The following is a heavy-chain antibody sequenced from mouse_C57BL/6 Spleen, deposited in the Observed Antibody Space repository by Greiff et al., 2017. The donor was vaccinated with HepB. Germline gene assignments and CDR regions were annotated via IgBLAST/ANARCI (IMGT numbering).Heavy chain of an antibody. J-gene: IGHJ1*03. Sequence: VQLQQPGAELVKPGASVKLSCKASGYTFTSYWMHWVKQRPGQGLEWIGMIHPNSGSTNYNEKFKSKATLTVDKSSSTAYMQLSSLTSEDSAVYDWARSRYYGSSIYWYFDVWGTGTTVTVSS. CDR3: ARSRYYGSSIYWYFDV. CDR1: GYTFTSYW. V-gene: IGHV1-64*01. D-gene: IGHD1-1*01. CDR2: IHPNSGST.